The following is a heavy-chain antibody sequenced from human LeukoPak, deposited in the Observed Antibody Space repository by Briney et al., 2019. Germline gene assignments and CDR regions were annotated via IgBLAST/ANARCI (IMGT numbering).Heavy chain of an antibody. J-gene: IGHJ4*02. D-gene: IGHD3-10*01. Sequence: PSLTVSLTCTVSGGSISNYFWSWIRQTPGKGLDWIGYIYDSGSTNYNPSLKSRVTISVDTPKNQFSLKLSSVTAADTAVYYCARDSGVRGVIDYWGQGTLVTVS. CDR1: GGSISNYF. CDR3: ARDSGVRGVIDY. CDR2: IYDSGST. V-gene: IGHV4-59*01.